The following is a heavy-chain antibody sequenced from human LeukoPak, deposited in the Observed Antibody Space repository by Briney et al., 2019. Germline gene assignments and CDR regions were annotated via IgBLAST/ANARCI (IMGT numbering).Heavy chain of an antibody. CDR1: GGSISGSNW. CDR3: ARPLSLGYCSGGSCYGRGAWFDR. V-gene: IGHV4-4*02. CDR2: SYHIGST. D-gene: IGHD2-15*01. Sequence: WETLSLTCAVSGGSISGSNWWWWVRQPPGKGLEWIGQSYHIGSTNYTPSLKSRVTISVDKSKNQFSLKLRSVTAADTAVYYCARPLSLGYCSGGSCYGRGAWFDRWGQGTLVTVSS. J-gene: IGHJ5*02.